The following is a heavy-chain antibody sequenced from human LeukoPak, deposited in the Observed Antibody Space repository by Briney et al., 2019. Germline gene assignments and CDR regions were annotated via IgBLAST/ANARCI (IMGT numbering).Heavy chain of an antibody. V-gene: IGHV4-4*07. J-gene: IGHJ4*02. CDR3: ARDSGGFTVSFFDY. Sequence: SETLSLTCTVSGGSISSYYWSWSRQPAGKGLEWIGRIYTSGSTNYNPSLKSRVTMSVDTSKNQFSLKLSSVTAADTAVYYCARDSGGFTVSFFDYWGQGTLVTVSS. D-gene: IGHD4-17*01. CDR2: IYTSGST. CDR1: GGSISSYY.